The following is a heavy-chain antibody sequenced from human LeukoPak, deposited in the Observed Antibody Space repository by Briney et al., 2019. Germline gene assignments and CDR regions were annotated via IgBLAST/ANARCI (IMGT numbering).Heavy chain of an antibody. D-gene: IGHD2-21*02. CDR3: TSWGDTTAEYFQR. Sequence: GGSLRLSCAASGFTFSSYWMTWVRQAPGKGLEWVAHINPDGRDTYYVGSVKGRFTISRDNAENSMYLQMNSLRVEDTAVYYCTSWGDTTAEYFQRWGQGTLVTVSS. CDR1: GFTFSSYW. CDR2: INPDGRDT. V-gene: IGHV3-7*01. J-gene: IGHJ1*01.